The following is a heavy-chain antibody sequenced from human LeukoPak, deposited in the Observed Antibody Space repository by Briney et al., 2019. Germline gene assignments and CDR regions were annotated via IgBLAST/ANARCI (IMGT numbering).Heavy chain of an antibody. J-gene: IGHJ6*02. CDR2: IHRDGNNI. Sequence: GGSLRLSCAASGFTFDDYAMHWVRQAPGKGLEWVSRIHRDGNNINYADFVQGRFTVSRDNAKNTLYLQMHSLRVEDTAMYYCARGLRDRYGMDVWGQGTTVTVSS. V-gene: IGHV3-74*01. CDR3: ARGLRDRYGMDV. CDR1: GFTFDDYA.